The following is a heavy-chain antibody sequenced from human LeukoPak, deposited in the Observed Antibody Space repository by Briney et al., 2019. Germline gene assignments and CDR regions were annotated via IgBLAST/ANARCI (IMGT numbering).Heavy chain of an antibody. CDR3: ARWGDNYYGSGSYLDY. D-gene: IGHD3-10*01. CDR2: ISVYNGNT. Sequence: ASVKVSCKASGYTFTSYGISWVRQAPGQGLEWMGWISVYNGNTNYAQKLQGRVTMTTDTSTSTAYMELRSLRSDDTAAYYCARWGDNYYGSGSYLDYWGQGTLVTVSS. V-gene: IGHV1-18*01. CDR1: GYTFTSYG. J-gene: IGHJ4*02.